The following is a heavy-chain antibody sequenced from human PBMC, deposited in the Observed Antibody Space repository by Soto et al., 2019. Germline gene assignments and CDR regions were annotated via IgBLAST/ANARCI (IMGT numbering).Heavy chain of an antibody. Sequence: PSETLSLTCTVSGGSISSSSYYWGWIRQPPGKGLEWIGSIYYSGSTYYNPSLKSRVTISVDTSKNQFSLKLTSVTAGDTAVYYCAAVPDFWSGYSNLHWFDPWGQGTLVTVSS. CDR2: IYYSGST. CDR3: AAVPDFWSGYSNLHWFDP. D-gene: IGHD3-3*01. J-gene: IGHJ5*02. CDR1: GGSISSSSYY. V-gene: IGHV4-39*01.